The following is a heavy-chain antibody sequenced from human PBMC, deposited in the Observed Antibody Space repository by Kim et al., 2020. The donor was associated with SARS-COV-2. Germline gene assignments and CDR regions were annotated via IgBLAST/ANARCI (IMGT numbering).Heavy chain of an antibody. CDR3: ARGSSGYRATLDY. Sequence: CLWIRQPPGKGPEWIGYIFYTGSTTYNPSLKSRVTISVDASKNQFSLKLSSLTAADTAVYYCARGSSGYRATLDYWGQGTLVSVSS. V-gene: IGHV4-59*01. CDR2: IFYTGST. J-gene: IGHJ4*02. D-gene: IGHD2-2*02.